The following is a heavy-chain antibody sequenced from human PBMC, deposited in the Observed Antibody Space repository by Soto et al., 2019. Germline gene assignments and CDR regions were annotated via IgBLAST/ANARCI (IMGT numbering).Heavy chain of an antibody. Sequence: GGSLRLSCAASGFTFSSYGMHWVRQAPGKGLEWVAVIWYDGSNKYYADSVKGRFTISRDNSKNTLYLQMNSLRAEDTAVYYCARDPAAGTNYYYYYYMDVWGKGTTVTVSS. CDR1: GFTFSSYG. CDR3: ARDPAAGTNYYYYYYMDV. V-gene: IGHV3-33*01. D-gene: IGHD6-13*01. CDR2: IWYDGSNK. J-gene: IGHJ6*03.